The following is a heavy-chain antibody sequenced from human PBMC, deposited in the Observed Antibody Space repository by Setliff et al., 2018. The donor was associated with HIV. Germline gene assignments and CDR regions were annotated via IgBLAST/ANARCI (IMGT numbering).Heavy chain of an antibody. CDR1: GGSISSSNW. Sequence: SETLSLTCAVSGGSISSSNWWSWVRQPPGKGLEWIGEIYHSGGINYNPSLKSRVTISLDKSKNHFSLELRSVTAADTAVYYCARVQWDLLYVPDAFDIWGQGIMVTVSS. CDR3: ARVQWDLLYVPDAFDI. V-gene: IGHV4-4*02. D-gene: IGHD1-26*01. J-gene: IGHJ3*02. CDR2: IYHSGGI.